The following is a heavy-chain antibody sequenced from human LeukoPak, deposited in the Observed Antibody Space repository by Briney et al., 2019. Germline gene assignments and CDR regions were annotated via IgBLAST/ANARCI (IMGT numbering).Heavy chain of an antibody. D-gene: IGHD3-16*01. CDR2: ISYDGSNK. CDR1: GFTFSSYA. Sequence: GGSLRLSCAASGFTFSSYAMHWVRQAPGKGLEWVAVISYDGSNKYYADSVKGRFTISRDNAKNSLYLQMNSLRAEDTAVYYCARVGEWLATYYFDYWGQGTLVTVSS. CDR3: ARVGEWLATYYFDY. J-gene: IGHJ4*02. V-gene: IGHV3-30-3*01.